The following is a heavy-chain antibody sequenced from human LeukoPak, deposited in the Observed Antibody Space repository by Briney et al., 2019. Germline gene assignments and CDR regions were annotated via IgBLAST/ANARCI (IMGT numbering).Heavy chain of an antibody. CDR2: ITSSSYI. CDR1: GFTFSSYN. Sequence: GGSLRLSCAASGFTFSSYNMNWVRQAPGKGLEWVSSITSSSYIYYADSVKGRFTISRDNAKNSLYLQMDSLRVEDTAEYYCARDPYSGNYGAYYYYYMDVWGKGTTVTVSS. V-gene: IGHV3-21*06. J-gene: IGHJ6*03. CDR3: ARDPYSGNYGAYYYYYMDV. D-gene: IGHD1-26*01.